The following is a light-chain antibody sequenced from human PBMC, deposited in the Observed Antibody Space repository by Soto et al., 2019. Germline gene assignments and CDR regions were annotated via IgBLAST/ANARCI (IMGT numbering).Light chain of an antibody. V-gene: IGKV1-5*03. Sequence: DIQMTQSPSTLSASVGDRVTITCRASQSISSWLDWYQQKPGKAPKLLIYKASSLESGVPSRFSGSGSGTESALTISSLQPDDFAAYYCQQYNSYWTLGQGTKVEI. J-gene: IGKJ1*01. CDR2: KAS. CDR1: QSISSW. CDR3: QQYNSYWT.